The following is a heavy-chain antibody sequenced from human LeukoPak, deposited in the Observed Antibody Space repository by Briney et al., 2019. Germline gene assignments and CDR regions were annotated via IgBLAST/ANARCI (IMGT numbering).Heavy chain of an antibody. Sequence: GGSLRLSCAASGFPFNVQTMSWVRQAPGKGLDWVASMREDGTEIHYVDSVKGRFTISRDNPKNSLYLQMNNLRAEDTAVYYCARGGATRGRLENWGQGTRVTVSS. J-gene: IGHJ4*02. CDR1: GFPFNVQT. D-gene: IGHD1-26*01. CDR2: MREDGTEI. CDR3: ARGGATRGRLEN. V-gene: IGHV3-7*01.